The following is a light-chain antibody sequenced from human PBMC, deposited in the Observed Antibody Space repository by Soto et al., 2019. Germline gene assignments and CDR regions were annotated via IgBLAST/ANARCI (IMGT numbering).Light chain of an antibody. V-gene: IGLV1-44*01. CDR2: NTY. J-gene: IGLJ3*02. CDR1: SSNLGSNS. CDR3: AAWDDSLNGPV. Sequence: QSVLTQPPSASGTPGQRVIISCSGSSSNLGSNSGNWYQQLPGTAPKLLIYNTYQRPLGAPDRFSGSKSGTSASLAISGLQSEDEGDYFCAAWDDSLNGPVFGGGTKLTVL.